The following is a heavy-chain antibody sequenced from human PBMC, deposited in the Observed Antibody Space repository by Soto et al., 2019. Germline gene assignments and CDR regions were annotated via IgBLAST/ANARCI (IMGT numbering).Heavy chain of an antibody. CDR1: VIPFMDYA. CDR3: AKVLSKNYYYPFDF. J-gene: IGHJ4*02. CDR2: ISGGSSVT. V-gene: IGHV3-23*01. Sequence: PGESLRLSCTASVIPFMDYAMAWVRQAPGKGLEWVSTISGGSSVTYYGDSVKGRFTISRDNAKKTLFLQLNRLSAEDTATYYCAKVLSKNYYYPFDFWGQGKQVTVAA. D-gene: IGHD3-10*01.